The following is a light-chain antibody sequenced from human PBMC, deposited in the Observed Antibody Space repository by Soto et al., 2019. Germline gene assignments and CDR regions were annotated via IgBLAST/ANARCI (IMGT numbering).Light chain of an antibody. J-gene: IGKJ1*01. V-gene: IGKV3-20*01. CDR1: QSVSTNF. CDR2: GAS. CDR3: QQYGRTSRR. Sequence: EIVLTQSPGTLSLSPGEGATLSCRASQSVSTNFFACYQQKPGQAPRLLNYGASTMATGIPDRVSGCECGTDFALSISILEPEDFSVYYYQQYGRTSRRFGQGTKVDI.